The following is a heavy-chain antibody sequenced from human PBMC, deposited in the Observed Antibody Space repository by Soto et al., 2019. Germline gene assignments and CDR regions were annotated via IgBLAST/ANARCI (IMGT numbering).Heavy chain of an antibody. CDR3: AREYSSSSSFDY. D-gene: IGHD6-6*01. J-gene: IGHJ4*02. V-gene: IGHV4-61*01. CDR1: GGSVSSGSYY. CDR2: IYYSGST. Sequence: PSETLSLTCTVSGGSVSSGSYYWSWIRQPPGKGLEWIGYIYYSGSTNYNPSLKSRVTISVDTSKNQFSLKLGSVTAADTAVYYCAREYSSSSSFDYWGQGTLVTVSS.